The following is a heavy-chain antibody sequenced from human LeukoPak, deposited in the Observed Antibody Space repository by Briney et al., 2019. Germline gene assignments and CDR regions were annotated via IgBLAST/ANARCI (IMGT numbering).Heavy chain of an antibody. V-gene: IGHV3-30-3*01. J-gene: IGHJ5*02. CDR3: ARDRRNCSGGSCYPRRNWFDP. CDR1: GFTFSSDA. CDR2: ISYDGSNK. Sequence: GGSLRLSCAASGFTFSSDAMHWVRQAPGKGLEWVAVISYDGSNKYYADSVKGRFTISRDNSKNTLYLQMNSLRAEDTAVYYCARDRRNCSGGSCYPRRNWFDPWGQGTLVTVSS. D-gene: IGHD2-15*01.